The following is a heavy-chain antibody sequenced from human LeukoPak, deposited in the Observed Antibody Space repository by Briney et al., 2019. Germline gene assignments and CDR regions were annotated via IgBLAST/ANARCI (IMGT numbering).Heavy chain of an antibody. D-gene: IGHD3-16*01. CDR1: GGSISSSNW. J-gene: IGHJ4*02. Sequence: KPSGTLSLTCAVSGGSISSSNWWSWVRQPPGKGLEWIGEIYHSGSTNYNPSLKSRVTISVDKSKNQFSLKLSSVTAAGTAVYYCAMITFGGVLPLDYWGQGTLVTVSS. V-gene: IGHV4-4*02. CDR3: AMITFGGVLPLDY. CDR2: IYHSGST.